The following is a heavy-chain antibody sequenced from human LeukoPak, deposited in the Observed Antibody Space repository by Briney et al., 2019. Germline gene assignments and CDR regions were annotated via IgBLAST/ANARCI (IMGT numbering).Heavy chain of an antibody. J-gene: IGHJ4*02. Sequence: PGGSLRLSCAASGFTFSSYSMNWVRQAPGKGLEWVGRIKSKTDGGTTDYAAPVKGRFTISRDDSKNTLYLQMNSLKTEDTAVYYCTPTNTSGTQGYWGQGTLVTVSS. CDR2: IKSKTDGGTT. V-gene: IGHV3-15*07. CDR1: GFTFSSYS. D-gene: IGHD3-10*01. CDR3: TPTNTSGTQGY.